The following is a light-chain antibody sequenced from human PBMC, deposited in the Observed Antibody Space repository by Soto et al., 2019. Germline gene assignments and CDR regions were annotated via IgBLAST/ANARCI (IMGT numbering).Light chain of an antibody. V-gene: IGKV3-20*01. CDR3: QHYSSAPFT. Sequence: EIVLTQSPGTLSLSPGERATLSCRASQSVSSNFLAWYQQKPGQAPRLLIYAASSRASGIPDRFSGRGSGTDFTLIISRLEPEDFAVYYCQHYSSAPFTFGPGTKVDL. J-gene: IGKJ3*01. CDR1: QSVSSNF. CDR2: AAS.